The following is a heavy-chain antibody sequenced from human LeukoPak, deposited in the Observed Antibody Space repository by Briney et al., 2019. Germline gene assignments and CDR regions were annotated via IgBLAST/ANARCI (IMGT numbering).Heavy chain of an antibody. D-gene: IGHD3-22*01. CDR3: ARGLYYYDSSGYNY. Sequence: KPGGSLRLSCAASGFTFSSCSMNWVRQAPGKGLEWVSSISSSSSYIYYADSVKGRFTISRDNAKNSLYLQMNSLRAEDTAVYYCARGLYYYDSSGYNYWGQGTLVTVSS. CDR1: GFTFSSCS. CDR2: ISSSSSYI. J-gene: IGHJ4*02. V-gene: IGHV3-21*01.